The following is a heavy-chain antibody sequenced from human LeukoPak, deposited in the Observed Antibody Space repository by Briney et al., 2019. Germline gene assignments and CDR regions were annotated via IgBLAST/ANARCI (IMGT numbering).Heavy chain of an antibody. J-gene: IGHJ5*02. CDR3: ARDVLLYSPQAAAQVSWFDP. Sequence: SETLSLTCTVSGGSISSSSNYWGWIRQPPGKGLEWIGSIYYRGSTYYNPSLKSRVTISVDTSKNQFSLKLSSVTAADTAVYYCARDVLLYSPQAAAQVSWFDPWGQGTLVTVSS. D-gene: IGHD6-13*01. V-gene: IGHV4-39*07. CDR1: GGSISSSSNY. CDR2: IYYRGST.